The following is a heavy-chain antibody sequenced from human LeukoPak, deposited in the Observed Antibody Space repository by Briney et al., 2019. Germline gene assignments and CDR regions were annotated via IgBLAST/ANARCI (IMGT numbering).Heavy chain of an antibody. CDR3: ARSGNSWYFDL. CDR2: IYNSGST. Sequence: SGTLSLTCAVSGGSISSNNWWSWVRQTPGKGLEWIGEIYNSGSTNYNPSLKSRVTISVDKSKNQFSLRLSSVTAADTAVYYCARSGNSWYFDLWGRGTLVTVSS. V-gene: IGHV4-4*02. CDR1: GGSISSNNW. J-gene: IGHJ2*01. D-gene: IGHD4-23*01.